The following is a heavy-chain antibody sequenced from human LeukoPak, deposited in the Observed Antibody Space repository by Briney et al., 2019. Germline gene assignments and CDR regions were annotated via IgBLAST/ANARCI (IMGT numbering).Heavy chain of an antibody. D-gene: IGHD1-1*01. Sequence: PSETLSLTCAVSGVSISSGGYYWSWLRHPQGKALEWIVYIYDSGRSYYDPSLQGRVTISVDGSKNQFSLKMNSVTAADTAVYYCAREQLATLGYWGQGTLVIVSS. CDR2: IYDSGRS. J-gene: IGHJ4*02. CDR3: AREQLATLGY. CDR1: GVSISSGGYY. V-gene: IGHV4-30-2*01.